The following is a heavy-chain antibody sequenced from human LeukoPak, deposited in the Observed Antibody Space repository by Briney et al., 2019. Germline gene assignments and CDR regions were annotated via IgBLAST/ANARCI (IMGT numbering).Heavy chain of an antibody. CDR2: ISSSGSTI. D-gene: IGHD3-10*01. Sequence: GGSLRLSCAASGFTFSDYYMNWIRQAPGKGLEWVSYISSSGSTIYYADSVKGRFPLSRDKAKNSLFLQMNSLRPEDTAVYYCARERTPKPYYGSGTFYRYFDLWGQGTLVTVSS. J-gene: IGHJ4*02. CDR1: GFTFSDYY. CDR3: ARERTPKPYYGSGTFYRYFDL. V-gene: IGHV3-11*04.